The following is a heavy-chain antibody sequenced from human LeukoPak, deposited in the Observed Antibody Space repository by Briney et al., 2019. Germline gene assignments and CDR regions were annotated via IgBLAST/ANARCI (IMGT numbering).Heavy chain of an antibody. D-gene: IGHD6-19*01. CDR1: GFTFYDYA. J-gene: IGHJ4*02. V-gene: IGHV3-9*01. Sequence: LRLSCAASGFTFYDYAMHWVRQAPGKGLEWVSGISWNSGSIGYADSVKGRFTISRDNAKNSLYLQMSSLRPEDTAFYYCAKDRGSSGWYYFDYWGQGTLVTVSS. CDR2: ISWNSGSI. CDR3: AKDRGSSGWYYFDY.